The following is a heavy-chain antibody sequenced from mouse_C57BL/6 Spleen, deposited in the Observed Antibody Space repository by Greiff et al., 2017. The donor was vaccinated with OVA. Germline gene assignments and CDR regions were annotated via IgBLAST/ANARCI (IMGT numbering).Heavy chain of an antibody. V-gene: IGHV2-2*01. CDR2: IWSGGST. Sequence: VQLQQSGPGLVQPSQSLSITCTVSGFSLTSYGVHWVRQSPGKGLEWLGLIWSGGSTDYNAAFISRLIISKDNSKTRCLFKMKSMLADDTAIYYCARDATEVATRDWYFDVWGKGTAVTVSS. CDR3: ARDATEVATRDWYFDV. J-gene: IGHJ1*03. D-gene: IGHD1-1*01. CDR1: GFSLTSYG.